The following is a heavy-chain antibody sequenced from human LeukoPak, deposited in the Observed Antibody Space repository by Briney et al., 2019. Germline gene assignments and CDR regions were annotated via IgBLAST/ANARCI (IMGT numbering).Heavy chain of an antibody. CDR3: ARGGGYSYGGDWFDP. Sequence: SETLSLTCAVYGGSFSGYYWSWIRQPPGKGLEWIGEINHSGSTNYNPSLKSRVTISVDTSKNQFSLKLSSVTAADTAVYYCARGGGYSYGGDWFDPWGQGTLVTVSS. D-gene: IGHD5-18*01. J-gene: IGHJ5*02. V-gene: IGHV4-34*01. CDR2: INHSGST. CDR1: GGSFSGYY.